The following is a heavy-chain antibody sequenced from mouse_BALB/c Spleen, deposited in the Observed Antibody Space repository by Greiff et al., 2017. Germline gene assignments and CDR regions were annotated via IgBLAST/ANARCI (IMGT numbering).Heavy chain of an antibody. J-gene: IGHJ1*01. D-gene: IGHD1-1*01. CDR1: GDSITSGY. Sequence: VQLKQSGPSLVKPSQTLSLTCSVTGDSITSGYWNWIRKFPGNKLEYMGYISYSGSTYYNPSLKSRISITRDTSKNQYYLQLNSVTTEDTATYYCANYYGSSPYWYFDVWGAGTTVTVSP. CDR2: ISYSGST. CDR3: ANYYGSSPYWYFDV. V-gene: IGHV3-8*02.